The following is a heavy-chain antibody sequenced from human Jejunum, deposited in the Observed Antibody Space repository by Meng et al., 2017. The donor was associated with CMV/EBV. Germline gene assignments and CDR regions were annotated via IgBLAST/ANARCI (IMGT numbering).Heavy chain of an antibody. Sequence: GAYRGPFSGYYWSWIRQRPGKGLEWIGEINHSGYTNSTPSLKSRVTISVDTSKSQFSLKLSSVTAADTAVYYCARDRSGSNLPDSWGPGTRVTVSS. CDR3: ARDRSGSNLPDS. CDR2: INHSGYT. CDR1: RGPFSGYY. D-gene: IGHD4/OR15-4a*01. V-gene: IGHV4-34*01. J-gene: IGHJ5*01.